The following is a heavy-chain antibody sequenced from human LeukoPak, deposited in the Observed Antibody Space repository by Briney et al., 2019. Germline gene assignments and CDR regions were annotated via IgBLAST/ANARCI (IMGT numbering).Heavy chain of an antibody. J-gene: IGHJ5*02. V-gene: IGHV3-66*01. CDR3: ARIAVAGLRFDP. Sequence: PGGSLRLSCAASGFTFSSYEMNWVRQAPGKGLEWVSVIYSDGSTYYADSVKGRFTISRDNSKNTLYLQMNSLRAEDTAVYYCARIAVAGLRFDPWGQGTLVTVSS. CDR2: IYSDGST. D-gene: IGHD6-19*01. CDR1: GFTFSSYE.